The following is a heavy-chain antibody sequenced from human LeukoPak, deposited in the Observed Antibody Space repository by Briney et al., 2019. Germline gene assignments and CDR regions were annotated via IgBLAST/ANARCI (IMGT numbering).Heavy chain of an antibody. J-gene: IGHJ6*02. D-gene: IGHD6-13*01. CDR1: GGSFSGYY. Sequence: PSETLSLTCAVYGGSFSGYYWSWIRQPPGKGLEWIGEINHSGSTNYNPSLKSRVTISVDTSKNQFSLKLSSVTAADTAVYYCASRIAAAGTLDNYYYGMDVWGQGTTVTVSS. CDR3: ASRIAAAGTLDNYYYGMDV. V-gene: IGHV4-34*01. CDR2: INHSGST.